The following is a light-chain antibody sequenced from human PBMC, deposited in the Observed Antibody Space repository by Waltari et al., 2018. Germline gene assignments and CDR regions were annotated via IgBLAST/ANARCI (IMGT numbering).Light chain of an antibody. CDR3: QQSYSTPQSA. CDR1: QSINKY. J-gene: IGKJ5*01. Sequence: DIQMTQSPSSLSASVGDRVTIPCRASQSINKYLNWYQHKPGKAPKLLIYGASSLYSGVPSRFSGSGSGTDFTLTINNLQVEDFATYYCQQSYSTPQSAFGQGTRLEIK. V-gene: IGKV1-39*01. CDR2: GAS.